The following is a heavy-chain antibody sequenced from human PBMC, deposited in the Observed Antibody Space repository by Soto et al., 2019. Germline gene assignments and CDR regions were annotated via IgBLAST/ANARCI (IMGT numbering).Heavy chain of an antibody. J-gene: IGHJ6*02. Sequence: QVQLVQSGAEVKRTGSSVKVSCKASGGTFSGNAISWVRQAPGQGLEWLGGTIPIFGTTDYAQKFQGRVTITADESTNSAYMEMSSLRSEDTAVYYCARENSIASLSYYYGMDVWGPGTTVTVSS. CDR2: TIPIFGTT. CDR3: ARENSIASLSYYYGMDV. D-gene: IGHD6-6*01. CDR1: GGTFSGNA. V-gene: IGHV1-69*01.